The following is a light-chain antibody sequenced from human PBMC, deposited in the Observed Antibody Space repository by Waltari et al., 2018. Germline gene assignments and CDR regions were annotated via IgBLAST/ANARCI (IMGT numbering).Light chain of an antibody. CDR2: DVT. V-gene: IGLV2-14*01. Sequence: QSALTQPASVSGSPGQSITITCTGTTNNFVSWYQLHPGNPPRLIISDVTYRPSGVPSRFSGSKSRDTASLTISGVQAEDEAHYYCSSFTSLRSVIFGGGTTLTVL. J-gene: IGLJ2*01. CDR1: TNNF. CDR3: SSFTSLRSVI.